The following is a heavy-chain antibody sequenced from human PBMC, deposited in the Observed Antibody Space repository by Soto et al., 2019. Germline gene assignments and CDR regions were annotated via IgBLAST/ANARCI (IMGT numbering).Heavy chain of an antibody. CDR2: IYYSGST. V-gene: IGHV4-31*03. J-gene: IGHJ6*02. Sequence: PSETLSLTCTVSGGSISSGGYYWSWIRQHPGKGLEWIGYIYYSGSTYYNPSLKSRVTISVDTSKNQFSLKLSSVTAADTAVYYCARDTYYDFWSGSSNYYGMDVWGQGPTVTVSS. CDR1: GGSISSGGYY. CDR3: ARDTYYDFWSGSSNYYGMDV. D-gene: IGHD3-3*01.